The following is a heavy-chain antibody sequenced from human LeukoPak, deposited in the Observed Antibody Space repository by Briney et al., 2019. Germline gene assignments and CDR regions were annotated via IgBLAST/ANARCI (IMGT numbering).Heavy chain of an antibody. CDR1: GYTFTSYG. V-gene: IGHV1-18*01. J-gene: IGHJ5*02. Sequence: ASVXVSCKASGYTFTSYGISWVRXAPGQGLEGMGWISAYKGNTNYAQKLQGRVTMTTDTSTSTAYMELRSLRSDDTAVYYCARYDVLREPQGFDPWGQGTLVTVSS. CDR2: ISAYKGNT. CDR3: ARYDVLREPQGFDP. D-gene: IGHD3-16*01.